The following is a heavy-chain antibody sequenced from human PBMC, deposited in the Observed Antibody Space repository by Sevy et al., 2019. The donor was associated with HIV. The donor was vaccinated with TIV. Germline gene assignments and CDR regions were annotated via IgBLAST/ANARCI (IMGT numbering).Heavy chain of an antibody. D-gene: IGHD6-19*01. CDR3: AKGPGNSSGWYYYYYMDV. J-gene: IGHJ6*03. Sequence: GGSLRLSCAASGFTFSSYGMHWVRQAPGKGLEWVAFIRYDGSNKYYADSVKGRFTISRDNSKNTLYLQMNSLRAEDTAVYDWAKGPGNSSGWYYYYYMDVWGKGTTVTVSS. CDR2: IRYDGSNK. V-gene: IGHV3-30*02. CDR1: GFTFSSYG.